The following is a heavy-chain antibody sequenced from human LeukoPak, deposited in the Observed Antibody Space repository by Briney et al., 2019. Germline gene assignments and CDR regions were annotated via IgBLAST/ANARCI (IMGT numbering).Heavy chain of an antibody. D-gene: IGHD2-2*01. CDR1: GGSFSGYY. V-gene: IGHV4-34*01. Sequence: AETLSLTCTLYGGSFSGYYWSGIPQPPGRGLEWIGEINRSGSTKYNPSLKSRVTISVDTSKNQFSLKLSSVTAADTAVYYCARSSTSDDYYFDYWGEGTLVTVSS. J-gene: IGHJ4*02. CDR2: INRSGST. CDR3: ARSSTSDDYYFDY.